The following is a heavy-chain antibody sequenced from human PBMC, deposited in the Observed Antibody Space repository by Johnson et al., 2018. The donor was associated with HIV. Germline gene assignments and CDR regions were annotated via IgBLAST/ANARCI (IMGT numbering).Heavy chain of an antibody. CDR2: IYSGGST. J-gene: IGHJ3*02. Sequence: QVQLVESGGGVVQPGGSLRLSCVASGFIFSTYGMHWVRQAPGKGLEWVSVIYSGGSTYYADPVKGRFTIYRDNSKNTLYPQMNSLRAEDTALYYCARDGPYSGYDENAFDIWGQGTMVTVSS. D-gene: IGHD5-12*01. V-gene: IGHV3-NL1*01. CDR1: GFIFSTYG. CDR3: ARDGPYSGYDENAFDI.